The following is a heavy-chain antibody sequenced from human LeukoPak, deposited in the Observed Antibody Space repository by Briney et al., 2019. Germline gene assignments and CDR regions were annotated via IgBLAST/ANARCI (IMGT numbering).Heavy chain of an antibody. CDR1: GGSISSYY. CDR2: IYYSGST. CDR3: ARGTEAFDI. J-gene: IGHJ3*02. D-gene: IGHD1/OR15-1a*01. V-gene: IGHV4-59*01. Sequence: SETLSHTCTVSGGSISSYYWSWIRQPPGKGLEWIGYIYYSGSTNYNPSLKSRVTISVDTSKNQFSLKLSSVTAADTAVYYCARGTEAFDIWGQGTMVTVSS.